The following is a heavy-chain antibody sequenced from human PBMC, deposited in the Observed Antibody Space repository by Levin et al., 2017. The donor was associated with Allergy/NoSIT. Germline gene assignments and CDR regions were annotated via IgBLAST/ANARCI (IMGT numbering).Heavy chain of an antibody. D-gene: IGHD6-19*01. CDR3: ARGQSILAVAGRAYNWFDP. CDR2: INHSGST. V-gene: IGHV4-34*01. CDR1: GGSFSGYY. Sequence: PSETLSLTCAVYGGSFSGYYWSWIRQPPGKGLEWIGEINHSGSTNYNPSLKSRVTISVDTSKNQFSLKLSSVTAADTAVYYCARGQSILAVAGRAYNWFDPWGQGTLVTVSS. J-gene: IGHJ5*02.